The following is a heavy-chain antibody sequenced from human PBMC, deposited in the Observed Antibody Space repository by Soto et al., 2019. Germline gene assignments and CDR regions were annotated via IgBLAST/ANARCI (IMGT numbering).Heavy chain of an antibody. J-gene: IGHJ4*02. CDR2: ISAYNGNT. CDR1: GYTFTSYG. V-gene: IGHV1-18*01. Sequence: QVQLVQSGAEVKKPGASVKVSCKASGYTFTSYGISWVRQAPGQGLEWMGWISAYNGNTNYAQKVQGRVTRTTDTSTSTAYMELRSQRSDDTAVYYFERDMYSSGWYYEYWGQGTLVTVSS. D-gene: IGHD6-19*01. CDR3: ERDMYSSGWYYEY.